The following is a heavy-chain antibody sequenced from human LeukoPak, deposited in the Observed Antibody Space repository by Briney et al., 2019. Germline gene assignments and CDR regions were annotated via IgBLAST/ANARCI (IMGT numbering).Heavy chain of an antibody. CDR3: ARGRVVAATLDY. CDR2: IYYSGST. Sequence: PSETLSLTCTVSGGSISSSSYYWGWIRQPPGKGLEWIGSIYYSGSTYYNPSLKSRVTMSVDTSKNQFSLKLSSVTAADTAVYYCARGRVVAATLDYWGQGTLVTVSS. CDR1: GGSISSSSYY. D-gene: IGHD2-15*01. J-gene: IGHJ4*02. V-gene: IGHV4-39*01.